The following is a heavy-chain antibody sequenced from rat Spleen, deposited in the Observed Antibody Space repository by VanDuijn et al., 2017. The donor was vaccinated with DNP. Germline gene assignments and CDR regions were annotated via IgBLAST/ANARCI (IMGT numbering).Heavy chain of an antibody. CDR2: ISYDGGST. CDR3: ARPDY. V-gene: IGHV5-25*01. CDR1: GFTFTNFP. J-gene: IGHJ2*01. Sequence: EVQLVESGGGLVQPGRSMKLSCAASGFTFTNFPMAWVRQAPTKGLEWVASISYDGGSTYYRDSVKGRFTISRDIAKSTLYLQMDSLRSEDTATYYCARPDYWGQGVMVTVSS.